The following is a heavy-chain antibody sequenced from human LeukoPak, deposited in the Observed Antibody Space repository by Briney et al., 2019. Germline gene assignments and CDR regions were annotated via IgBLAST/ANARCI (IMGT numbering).Heavy chain of an antibody. V-gene: IGHV3-21*01. D-gene: IGHD2-15*01. CDR2: ISSSSSYI. Sequence: PGGSLRLSCAASGFTFSSYSMNWVRQAPGKGLDWVSSISSSSSYIYYADSVKGRFPISRDNAKNSLYLQMNSLRAEDTAVYYCARDSGDLGPFDYWGQGTVVSVSS. CDR1: GFTFSSYS. CDR3: ARDSGDLGPFDY. J-gene: IGHJ4*02.